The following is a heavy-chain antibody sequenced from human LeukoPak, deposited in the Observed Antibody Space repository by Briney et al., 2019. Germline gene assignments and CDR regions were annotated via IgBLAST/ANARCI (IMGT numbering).Heavy chain of an antibody. D-gene: IGHD3-9*01. V-gene: IGHV3-48*04. Sequence: GGSLRLSCAASGFTFNVYSMNWVRQAPGKGLEWVSFISSSLDSNIYYADSVKGRFTISRDNAKNSLYLQMNSLRAEDTAVYYCARDPAGDWSRYYFDYWGQGAPVTVSS. J-gene: IGHJ4*02. CDR3: ARDPAGDWSRYYFDY. CDR2: ISSSLDSNI. CDR1: GFTFNVYS.